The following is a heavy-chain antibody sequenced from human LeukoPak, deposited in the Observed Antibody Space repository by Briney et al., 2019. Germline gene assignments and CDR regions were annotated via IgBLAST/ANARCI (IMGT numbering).Heavy chain of an antibody. CDR3: AREGYYYDSSGPFDY. Sequence: GASVKVSCKASGYTFTGYYMHWVRQAPGQGLEWMRWINPNSGGTNYAQKFQGWVTMTRDTSISTAYMELSRLRSDDTAVYYCAREGYYYDSSGPFDYWGQGTLVTVSS. J-gene: IGHJ4*02. CDR1: GYTFTGYY. CDR2: INPNSGGT. V-gene: IGHV1-2*04. D-gene: IGHD3-22*01.